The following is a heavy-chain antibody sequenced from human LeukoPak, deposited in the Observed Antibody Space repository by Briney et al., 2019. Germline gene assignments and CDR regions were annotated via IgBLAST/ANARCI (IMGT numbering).Heavy chain of an antibody. CDR3: ASTFGEFDY. Sequence: GRSLRLSCAASGFTFSSYGMHWVRQAPGKGLEWVAVISYDGSNKYYADSVKGRFTISRDNSKNTLYLQMNSLRAEDTAVYYCASTFGEFDYWGQGTLVTVSS. CDR2: ISYDGSNK. CDR1: GFTFSSYG. J-gene: IGHJ4*02. V-gene: IGHV3-30*03. D-gene: IGHD3-10*01.